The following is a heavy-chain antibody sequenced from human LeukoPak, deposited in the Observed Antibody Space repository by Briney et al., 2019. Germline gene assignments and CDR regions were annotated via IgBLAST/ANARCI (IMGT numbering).Heavy chain of an antibody. CDR1: GYAFTSCY. CDR2: INPSGGST. Sequence: AASVKVSCKASGYAFTSCYMHWVRQAPGQGLEWMGIINPSGGSTSYAQKFQGRDTMTRDTYTSTVYMELSSLRSEDTAVYYCARAPPSGQLWSPPNYWGQGTLVTVSS. J-gene: IGHJ4*02. CDR3: ARAPPSGQLWSPPNY. V-gene: IGHV1-46*03. D-gene: IGHD5-18*01.